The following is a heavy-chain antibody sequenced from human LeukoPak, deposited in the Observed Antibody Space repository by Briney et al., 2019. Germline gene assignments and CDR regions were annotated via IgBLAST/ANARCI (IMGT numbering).Heavy chain of an antibody. D-gene: IGHD6-13*01. Sequence: GGSLTLSCAASGFTFSSYGMHWVRQAPGKGLEWVAVISYDGSNKYYADSVKGRFTISRDNSKNTLYLQMNSLRAEDTAVYYCAKRAELGYSSSWYLSPYYYYYMDVWGKGTTVTVSS. CDR2: ISYDGSNK. J-gene: IGHJ6*03. CDR3: AKRAELGYSSSWYLSPYYYYYMDV. CDR1: GFTFSSYG. V-gene: IGHV3-30*18.